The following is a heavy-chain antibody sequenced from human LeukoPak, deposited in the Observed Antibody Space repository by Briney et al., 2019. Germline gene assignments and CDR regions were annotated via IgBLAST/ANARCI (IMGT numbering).Heavy chain of an antibody. Sequence: GGSLRLSCVASGFTFTSYTMHWVRQAPGKGLEWVASIWYDASRVYYADSVKGQLTIFRDNSKNTLYLQMNSLRAEDTAVYYCASYYGSGLFDYWGQGTLVTVSS. CDR1: GFTFTSYT. J-gene: IGHJ4*02. V-gene: IGHV3-30*02. CDR2: IWYDASRV. CDR3: ASYYGSGLFDY. D-gene: IGHD3-10*01.